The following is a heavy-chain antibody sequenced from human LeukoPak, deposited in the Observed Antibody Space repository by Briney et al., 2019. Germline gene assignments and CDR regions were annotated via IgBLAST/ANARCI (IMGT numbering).Heavy chain of an antibody. CDR2: ISAYNGNT. J-gene: IGHJ5*02. V-gene: IGHV1-18*01. CDR3: ASLTGYSSGWYWFDP. D-gene: IGHD6-19*01. CDR1: GYTFTSYG. Sequence: APVKVSCKASGYTFTSYGISWVRQAPGQGLEWMGWISAYNGNTNYAQKLQGRVAMTTDTSTSTAYMELRSLRSDDTAVYYCASLTGYSSGWYWFDPWGQGTLVTVSS.